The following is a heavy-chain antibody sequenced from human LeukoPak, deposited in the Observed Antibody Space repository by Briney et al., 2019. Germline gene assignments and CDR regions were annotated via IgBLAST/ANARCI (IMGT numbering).Heavy chain of an antibody. CDR2: ISSSSSYI. D-gene: IGHD2-2*01. J-gene: IGHJ4*02. V-gene: IGHV3-21*01. CDR3: ARDKDVVVPAAY. CDR1: GFTFSSYW. Sequence: GGSLRLSCAASGFTFSSYWMSWVRQAPGKGLEWVSSISSSSSYIYYADSVKGRFTISRDNAKNSLYLQMNSLRAEDTAVYYCARDKDVVVPAAYWGQGTLVTVSS.